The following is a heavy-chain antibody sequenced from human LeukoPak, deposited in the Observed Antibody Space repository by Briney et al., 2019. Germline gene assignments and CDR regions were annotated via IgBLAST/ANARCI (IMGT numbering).Heavy chain of an antibody. CDR3: ARGTLAVAGEFDY. CDR2: MNPNSGNT. CDR1: GYTFTSYD. V-gene: IGHV1-8*01. J-gene: IGHJ4*02. D-gene: IGHD6-19*01. Sequence: ASVKASCKASGYTFTSYDINWVRQAPGQGLEWMGWMNPNSGNTGYAQKFQGRVTMTRNTSISTAYMELSSLRSEDTAVYYCARGTLAVAGEFDYWGQGTLVTVSS.